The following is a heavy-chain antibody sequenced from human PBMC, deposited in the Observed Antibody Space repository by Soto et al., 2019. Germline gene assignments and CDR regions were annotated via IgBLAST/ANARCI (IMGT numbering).Heavy chain of an antibody. CDR2: INHSGST. CDR3: ARVGKTVTRRYYYMDV. CDR1: GGSFSGYY. D-gene: IGHD4-17*01. V-gene: IGHV4-34*01. Sequence: SETLSLTCAVYGGSFSGYYWSWIRQPPGKGLEWIGEINHSGSTNYNPSLKSRVTISVDTSKNQFSLKLSSVTAADTAGYYCARVGKTVTRRYYYMDVWGKGTTVTVSS. J-gene: IGHJ6*03.